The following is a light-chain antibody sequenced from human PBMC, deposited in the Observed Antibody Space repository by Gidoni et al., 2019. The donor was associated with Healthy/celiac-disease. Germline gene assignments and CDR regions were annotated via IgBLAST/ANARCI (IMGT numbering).Light chain of an antibody. CDR2: DAS. CDR3: QQRSNWRFT. V-gene: IGKV3-11*01. Sequence: EIVLTQSPATLSLSPGERATLSCRASQSVSSYLAWYQQKPGQAPRLLIYDASNRATGIPAGFSGSGSGTDFTLTISSLEPEDFAVYYCQQRSNWRFTFGPGTKVVIK. CDR1: QSVSSY. J-gene: IGKJ3*01.